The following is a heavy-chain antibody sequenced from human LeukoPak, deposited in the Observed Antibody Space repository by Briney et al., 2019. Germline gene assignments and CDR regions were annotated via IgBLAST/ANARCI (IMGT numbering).Heavy chain of an antibody. V-gene: IGHV4-39*07. D-gene: IGHD3-10*01. CDR1: GGSNSRSTYY. J-gene: IGHJ6*02. CDR2: TYNDGTT. Sequence: SETLSLTCTVSGGSNSRSTYYWGWIRQPPGKGLEWIGSTYNDGTTYYNTSLKSRVTLSVDTSKNQFSLVLTSVTAADTAVYYCARLGGAYFKGGMDVWGQGTTVTVSS. CDR3: ARLGGAYFKGGMDV.